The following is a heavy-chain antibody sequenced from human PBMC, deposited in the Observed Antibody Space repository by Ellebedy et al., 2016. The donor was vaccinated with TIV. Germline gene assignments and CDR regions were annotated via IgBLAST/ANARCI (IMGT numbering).Heavy chain of an antibody. CDR2: IKQDGSEK. CDR1: GFTFSNYW. V-gene: IGHV3-7*03. Sequence: GESLKISCAASGFTFSNYWMKWVRQAPGKGLEWVANIKQDGSEKYYVDSVKVRFTISRDNAKNSLFLQMNSLRVEDTAVYFCARGGYGRPFDCWGQGTLVTVSS. J-gene: IGHJ4*02. D-gene: IGHD5-12*01. CDR3: ARGGYGRPFDC.